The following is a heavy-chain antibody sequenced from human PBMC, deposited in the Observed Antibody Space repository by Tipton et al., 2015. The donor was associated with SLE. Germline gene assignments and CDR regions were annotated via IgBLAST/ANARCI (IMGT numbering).Heavy chain of an antibody. CDR3: ARDVRGQRSSIWNFDL. J-gene: IGHJ2*01. D-gene: IGHD6-25*01. Sequence: TLSLTCSVSGGSISNYYWHWIRQPPGKGLEWVGYIYYSGSTNSNPSLKSRVTISVDTSKNQFSLKLNSVTAADTAVYYCARDVRGQRSSIWNFDLRGRGTLVSVSS. CDR1: GGSISNYY. CDR2: IYYSGST. V-gene: IGHV4-59*01.